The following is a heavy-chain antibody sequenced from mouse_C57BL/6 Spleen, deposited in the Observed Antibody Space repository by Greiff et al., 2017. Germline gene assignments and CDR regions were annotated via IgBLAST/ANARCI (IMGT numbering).Heavy chain of an antibody. D-gene: IGHD1-1*01. J-gene: IGHJ4*01. V-gene: IGHV10-3*01. Sequence: EVKVVESGGGLVQPKGSLKLSCAASGFTFNTYAMHWVRQAPGKGLEWVARIRSKSSNYATYYADSVKDRFTISRDDSQSMLYLQMNNLKTEDTAMYYCVRDQGSIRGYAMDYWGQGTSVTVSS. CDR1: GFTFNTYA. CDR3: VRDQGSIRGYAMDY. CDR2: IRSKSSNYAT.